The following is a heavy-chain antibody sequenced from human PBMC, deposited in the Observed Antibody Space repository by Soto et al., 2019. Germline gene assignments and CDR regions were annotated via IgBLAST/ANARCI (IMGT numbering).Heavy chain of an antibody. D-gene: IGHD6-13*01. J-gene: IGHJ4*02. V-gene: IGHV3-30-3*01. CDR3: ARDVYSISGAYFDY. Sequence: PGGSLRLSCAASGFSFSSYAMHWVRQAPGKGLEWVAIISFDGSNKYYADTVKGRFTISRDNSKNTLYQQMNSLRGEDTALYYCARDVYSISGAYFDYWGQGSLVTVSS. CDR2: ISFDGSNK. CDR1: GFSFSSYA.